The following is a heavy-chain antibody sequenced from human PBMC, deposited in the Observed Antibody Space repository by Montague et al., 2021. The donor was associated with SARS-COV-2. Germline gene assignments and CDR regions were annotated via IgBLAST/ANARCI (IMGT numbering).Heavy chain of an antibody. D-gene: IGHD3-9*01. CDR1: GFSISSSNY. V-gene: IGHV4-38-2*02. CDR3: SRSGGGIFDFSYFDS. Sequence: SETLSLTCTVSGFSISSSNYWCWIRQTPGKGLEWIGSRYQNGATYYSPSLKRPVTILLDTSKNQFSLSLTSVTAADTAVYYYSRSGGGIFDFSYFDSWGQGSLVIVSS. CDR2: RYQNGAT. J-gene: IGHJ4*02.